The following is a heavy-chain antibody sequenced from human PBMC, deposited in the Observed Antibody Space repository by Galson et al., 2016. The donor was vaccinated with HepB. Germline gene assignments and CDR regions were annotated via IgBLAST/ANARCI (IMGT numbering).Heavy chain of an antibody. J-gene: IGHJ4*02. CDR3: AKDLSYWNSPFFDY. CDR2: ISGNARST. Sequence: SLRLSCAAFGFTFSSYAMNWVRQAPGKGLEWVSSISGNARSTYYADSVKGRFTISRDNSKNTLYLQVNSLRAEDTAVYYCAKDLSYWNSPFFDYWGQGTLVTVSS. V-gene: IGHV3-23*01. D-gene: IGHD1-7*01. CDR1: GFTFSSYA.